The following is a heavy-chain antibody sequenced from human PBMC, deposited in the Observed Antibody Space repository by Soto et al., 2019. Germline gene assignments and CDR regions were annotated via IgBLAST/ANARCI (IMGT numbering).Heavy chain of an antibody. V-gene: IGHV3-30*18. CDR1: GFTFSSYG. CDR2: ISYDGSNK. J-gene: IGHJ4*02. Sequence: QVQLVESGGGVVQPGRSLRLSCAASGFTFSSYGMHWVRQAPGKGLEWVAVISYDGSNKYYADSVKGRFTISRDNSKNTLYLQMNSLRAEDTAVYYCAKDAPYYYDSSGWDYWGQGTLVTVSS. CDR3: AKDAPYYYDSSGWDY. D-gene: IGHD3-22*01.